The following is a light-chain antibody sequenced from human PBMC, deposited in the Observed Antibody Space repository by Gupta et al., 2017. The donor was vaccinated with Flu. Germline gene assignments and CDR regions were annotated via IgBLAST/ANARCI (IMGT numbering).Light chain of an antibody. CDR3: QQYSNLWT. CDR1: QSISSW. J-gene: IGKJ1*01. V-gene: IGKV1-5*03. Sequence: SPSTLSASVGDRVTITCRASQSISSWLAWYQQKPGKAPKLLIYKASSLESGVPSRFSGSGSGTEFSLTISSLQPDDFATYYCQQYSNLWTFGQGTKVEIK. CDR2: KAS.